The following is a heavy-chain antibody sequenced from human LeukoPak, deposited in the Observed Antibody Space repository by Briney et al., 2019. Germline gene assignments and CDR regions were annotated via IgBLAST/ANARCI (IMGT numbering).Heavy chain of an antibody. CDR2: TYYRSKWYN. D-gene: IGHD1-1*01. CDR1: GDSVSSNSAA. CDR3: ARDAPGDDTIFDY. J-gene: IGHJ4*02. Sequence: SQTLSLTCAISGDSVSSNSAAWSWIRQSPSRGLEWLGRTYYRSKWYNDYAVSVKSRITINPDTSKNHFSLQLNSVTPEDTAVYFCARDAPGDDTIFDYWDQGTLVTVSS. V-gene: IGHV6-1*01.